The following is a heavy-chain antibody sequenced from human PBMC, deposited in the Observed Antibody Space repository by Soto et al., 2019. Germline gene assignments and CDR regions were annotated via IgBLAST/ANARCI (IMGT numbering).Heavy chain of an antibody. Sequence: ASVKVSCKASGYTFTGYYMHWVRQAPGQGLESMGWINPNSGGTNYAQKFQGWVTMTRDTSISTAYMELSRLRSDDTAVYYCARVGVYDSSGYYSSATDAFDIWGQGTMVTVSS. J-gene: IGHJ3*02. CDR3: ARVGVYDSSGYYSSATDAFDI. CDR2: INPNSGGT. CDR1: GYTFTGYY. V-gene: IGHV1-2*04. D-gene: IGHD3-22*01.